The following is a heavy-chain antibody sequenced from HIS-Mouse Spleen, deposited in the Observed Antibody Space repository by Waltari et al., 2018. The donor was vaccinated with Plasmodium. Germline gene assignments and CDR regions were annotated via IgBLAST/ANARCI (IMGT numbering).Heavy chain of an antibody. D-gene: IGHD1-26*01. CDR3: ARRGGSYYYFDY. J-gene: IGHJ4*02. CDR2: IYYSGST. Sequence: QLQLQESGPGLVKPSETLSLTCTVSGGSISSSSYYWGWIRQPPGKGLEWIGSIYYSGSTDYNPSLNSRVTISVDTSKNQFSLKLSSVTAADTAVYYCARRGGSYYYFDYWGQGTLVTVSS. CDR1: GGSISSSSYY. V-gene: IGHV4-39*01.